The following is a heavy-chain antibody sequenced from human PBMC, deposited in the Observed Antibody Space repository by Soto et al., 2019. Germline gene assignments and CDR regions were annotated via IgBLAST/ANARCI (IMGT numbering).Heavy chain of an antibody. CDR3: ARMRNILTGYTGNFDY. CDR1: GGSISSYY. V-gene: IGHV4-59*01. D-gene: IGHD3-9*01. Sequence: PSETLSLTCTVSGGSISSYYWSWIRQPPGKGLEWIGYIYYSGSTNYNPSLKSRVTISVDTSKNQFSLKLSSVTAADTAVYYCARMRNILTGYTGNFDYWGQGTLVPVSS. CDR2: IYYSGST. J-gene: IGHJ4*02.